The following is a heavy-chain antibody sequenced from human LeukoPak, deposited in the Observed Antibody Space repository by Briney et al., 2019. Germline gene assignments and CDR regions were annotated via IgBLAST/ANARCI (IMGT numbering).Heavy chain of an antibody. J-gene: IGHJ5*02. CDR1: GGSISSRSYY. CDR3: ARAVAGSYNWFDP. D-gene: IGHD6-19*01. Sequence: SETLSLTCTVSGGSISSRSYYWGWLRQPPGKGLEWIASIFYSGSTYHNPSLKSRVTISVDKSKNQFSLKLSSVTAADTAVYYCARAVAGSYNWFDPWGQGTLVTVSS. V-gene: IGHV4-39*07. CDR2: IFYSGST.